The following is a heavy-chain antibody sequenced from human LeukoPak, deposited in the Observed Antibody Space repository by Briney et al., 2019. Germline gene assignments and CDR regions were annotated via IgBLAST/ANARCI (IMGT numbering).Heavy chain of an antibody. CDR3: ARVSSGSEDWFDP. CDR2: INPNSGGT. J-gene: IGHJ5*02. V-gene: IGHV1-2*02. D-gene: IGHD1-26*01. Sequence: ASVKLSCKASGYTFTGYYMHWVRQAPGQGLEWMGWINPNSGGTNYAQKFQGRVTMTRDTSISTAYMELSRLRSDDTAVYYCARVSSGSEDWFDPWGQGTLVTVSS. CDR1: GYTFTGYY.